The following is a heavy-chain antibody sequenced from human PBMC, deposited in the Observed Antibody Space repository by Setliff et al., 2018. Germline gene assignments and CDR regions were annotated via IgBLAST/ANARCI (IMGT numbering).Heavy chain of an antibody. J-gene: IGHJ3*01. V-gene: IGHV1-18*01. CDR1: GYTFTNYG. CDR2: FIPILGAT. D-gene: IGHD2-15*01. CDR3: ALSSLSLCSGGNCPNAFDV. Sequence: ASVKVSCKASGYTFTNYGITWVRQAPGQGLQWLGRFIPILGATNYAQNLQGRVTMTTDTSTNTAYMEMRCLRPDDTAVYFCALSSLSLCSGGNCPNAFDVWGQGTMVTVSS.